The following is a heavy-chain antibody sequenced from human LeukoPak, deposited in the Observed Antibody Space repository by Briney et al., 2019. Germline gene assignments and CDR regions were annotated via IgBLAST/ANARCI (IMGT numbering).Heavy chain of an antibody. CDR2: IRYDGSNE. CDR3: AKPVGIAAVVPYYMDV. V-gene: IGHV3-30*02. D-gene: IGHD6-13*01. J-gene: IGHJ6*03. CDR1: GFTFSSYA. Sequence: GGSLRLSCAASGFTFSSYAMHWVRQAPGKGLEWVAFIRYDGSNEYYADSVKGRFTISRDNSKNTLYLQMNSLRAEDTALYYCAKPVGIAAVVPYYMDVWGKGTTVTVSS.